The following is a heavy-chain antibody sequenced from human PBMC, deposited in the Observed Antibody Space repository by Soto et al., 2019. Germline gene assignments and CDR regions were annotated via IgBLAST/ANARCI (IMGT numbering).Heavy chain of an antibody. CDR1: GDSYSISTYS. J-gene: IGHJ1*01. D-gene: IGHD2-21*01. Sequence: TLSVTCNMSGDSYSISTYSWSWIRQPPGKALQWIGFIYQSGVTSYNPSLASRVSISLDRSNNQCSLKLKSVTAADTAVYFCAGMPDTSSIKFVHWGPGTLGNVS. CDR3: AGMPDTSSIKFVH. V-gene: IGHV4-30-2*01. CDR2: IYQSGVT.